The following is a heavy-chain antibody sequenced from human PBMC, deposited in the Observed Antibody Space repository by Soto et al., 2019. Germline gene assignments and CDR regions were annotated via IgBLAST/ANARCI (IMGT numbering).Heavy chain of an antibody. J-gene: IGHJ6*02. V-gene: IGHV1-69*01. D-gene: IGHD5-18*01. Sequence: QVQLEQSGAEVKKPGSSVKVSCKASGVTFTNYGFTWVRRAPGQGLEWMGGILPLFGTANYAQNFQGRLTITADESTSTAYMELSSLRYEDTAVYYCARGTAMVTSPQDDFYYGMDAWGLGTTVTVSS. CDR3: ARGTAMVTSPQDDFYYGMDA. CDR2: ILPLFGTA. CDR1: GVTFTNYG.